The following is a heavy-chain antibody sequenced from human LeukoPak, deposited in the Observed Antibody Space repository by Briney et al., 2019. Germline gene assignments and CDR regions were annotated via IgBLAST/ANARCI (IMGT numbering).Heavy chain of an antibody. D-gene: IGHD2-2*01. V-gene: IGHV5-51*01. J-gene: IGHJ4*02. CDR3: ARFYCSSTSCYSPWGDYFDY. Sequence: GESLKISCKGSGYSFTSYWIGWVRQMPGKGLEWMGIIYPGDSDTRYSPSFQGQVTISADKSISTAYLQWSSLKASDTAMYYCARFYCSSTSCYSPWGDYFDYWGQGTLVTVSS. CDR2: IYPGDSDT. CDR1: GYSFTSYW.